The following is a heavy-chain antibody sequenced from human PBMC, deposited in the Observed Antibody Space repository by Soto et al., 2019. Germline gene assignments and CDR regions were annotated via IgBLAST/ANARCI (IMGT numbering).Heavy chain of an antibody. D-gene: IGHD7-27*01. J-gene: IGHJ4*02. CDR3: ARTVMPVGNLAAFDH. V-gene: IGHV4-61*01. Sequence: QMQLQESGPGLVKPSETLSLTCNVSGGSVSSVKYFWSWIRQPPGKGLEWIAYIYNNGNTNYNPSLNSRATISVDTSKNQCSLKLTSVTAADSAVYFCARTVMPVGNLAAFDHWGQGVLVTVSS. CDR1: GGSVSSVKYF. CDR2: IYNNGNT.